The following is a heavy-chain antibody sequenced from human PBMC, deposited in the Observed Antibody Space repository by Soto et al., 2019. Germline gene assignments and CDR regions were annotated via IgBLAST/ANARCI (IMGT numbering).Heavy chain of an antibody. D-gene: IGHD1-26*01. CDR2: INAGNGKT. CDR3: ARSDSGSLDYFDY. Sequence: ASVKVSCKASGYTFTGYAVHWVRQAPGQRLEWMGGINAGNGKTKYSQNFQGRVTITRDTSASTVYMELSSLKSEDTAVYYCARSDSGSLDYFDYWGQGTLVTVSS. CDR1: GYTFTGYA. J-gene: IGHJ4*02. V-gene: IGHV1-3*01.